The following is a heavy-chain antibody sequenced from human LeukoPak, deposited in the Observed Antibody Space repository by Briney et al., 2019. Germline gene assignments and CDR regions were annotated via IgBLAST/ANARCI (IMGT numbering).Heavy chain of an antibody. CDR1: GYTFTSYD. V-gene: IGHV1-69*04. Sequence: ASVKVSCKASGYTFTSYDINWVRQAPGQGLEWMGRIIPILGIANYAQKFQGRVTITADKSTSTAYMELSSLRSEDTAVYYCARDRGQVVPHHDYGDYYYYGMDVWGQGTTVTVSS. D-gene: IGHD4-17*01. J-gene: IGHJ6*02. CDR2: IIPILGIA. CDR3: ARDRGQVVPHHDYGDYYYYGMDV.